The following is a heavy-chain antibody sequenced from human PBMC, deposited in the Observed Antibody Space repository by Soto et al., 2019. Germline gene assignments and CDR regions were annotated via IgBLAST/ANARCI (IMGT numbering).Heavy chain of an antibody. J-gene: IGHJ3*02. CDR3: AVTSYFDGSDSRKGHFDI. V-gene: IGHV1-2*04. CDR1: GYSFRVYP. CDR2: INPNSGGT. D-gene: IGHD2-21*02. Sequence: GASVKVSCKASGYSFRVYPIHWVRQAPGQGLEWMGCINPNSGGTEYAKKFQGWVTMTRDTSISTAYMELSRLKSDDTAVYYCAVTSYFDGSDSRKGHFDIWGLGTMVTVSS.